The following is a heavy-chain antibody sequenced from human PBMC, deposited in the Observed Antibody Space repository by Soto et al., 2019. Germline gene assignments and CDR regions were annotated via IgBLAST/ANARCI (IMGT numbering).Heavy chain of an antibody. D-gene: IGHD3-22*01. CDR1: GYTFTSYA. Sequence: ASVKVSCKASGYTFTSYAMHWVRQAPGQRLEWMGWINAGNGNTKYSQKFQGRVTITRDTSASTAYMELSSLRSEDTAVYYCARDIIKYYDSSGYYYYWGQGTLVTVSS. CDR2: INAGNGNT. V-gene: IGHV1-3*01. CDR3: ARDIIKYYDSSGYYYY. J-gene: IGHJ4*02.